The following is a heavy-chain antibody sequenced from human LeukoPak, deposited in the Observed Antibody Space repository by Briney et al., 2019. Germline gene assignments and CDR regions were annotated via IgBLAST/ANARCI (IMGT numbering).Heavy chain of an antibody. D-gene: IGHD3-3*01. V-gene: IGHV4-34*01. CDR2: IDHSGSS. J-gene: IGHJ4*02. CDR3: ARGLEDRISIFGVVKFYYFDF. CDR1: GGSFSNYY. Sequence: SETLSLTXAVYGGSFSNYYWTWIRQPPGKGLEWIGEIDHSGSSHYNPSLKSRVTISVDTSKNQLSLKLSSVTAADTAVYYCARGLEDRISIFGVVKFYYFDFWGRGTLVTVSS.